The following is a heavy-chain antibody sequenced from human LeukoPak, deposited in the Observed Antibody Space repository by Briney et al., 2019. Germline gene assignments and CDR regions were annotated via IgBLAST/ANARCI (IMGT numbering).Heavy chain of an antibody. J-gene: IGHJ3*02. D-gene: IGHD2-15*01. V-gene: IGHV3-7*01. CDR1: GFSFTSYW. CDR2: INQDAGTT. CDR3: ARDPGWSSFDI. Sequence: GGSLRLSCVASGFSFTSYWMSWVRQAPGKGLEFVANINQDAGTTNYVDSVKGRFTISRDNAGNSLYLQMSSLRAEDTALYYCARDPGWSSFDIWGQGIMVTVSS.